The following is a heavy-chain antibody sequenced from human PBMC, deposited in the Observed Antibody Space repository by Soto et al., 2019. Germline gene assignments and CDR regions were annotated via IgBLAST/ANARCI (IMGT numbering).Heavy chain of an antibody. J-gene: IGHJ6*02. V-gene: IGHV3-48*01. D-gene: IGHD3-10*02. CDR2: ISSSSSTI. Sequence: GSLRLSCAASGFTFSSYSMNWVRQAPGKGLEWVSYISSSSSTIYYADSVKGRFTISRDNAKNSLYLQMNSLRAEDTAVYYCARGVVFGEEGLYYYYYGMDVWGQGTTVTVSS. CDR3: ARGVVFGEEGLYYYYYGMDV. CDR1: GFTFSSYS.